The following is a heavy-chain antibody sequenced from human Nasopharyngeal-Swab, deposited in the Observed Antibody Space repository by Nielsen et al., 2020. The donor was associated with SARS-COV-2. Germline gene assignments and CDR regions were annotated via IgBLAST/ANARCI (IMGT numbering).Heavy chain of an antibody. CDR1: GYSFTSYW. CDR3: ARHESGMYSGYDF. Sequence: GESLKISCKGSGYSFTSYWIGWVRQMPGKGLEWMGIIYPGDSDTRYSPSFPGQVTISADKSISTAYLQWSSLKASDTAMYYCARHESGMYSGYDFWGQGTLVTVSS. CDR2: IYPGDSDT. V-gene: IGHV5-51*01. D-gene: IGHD5-12*01. J-gene: IGHJ4*02.